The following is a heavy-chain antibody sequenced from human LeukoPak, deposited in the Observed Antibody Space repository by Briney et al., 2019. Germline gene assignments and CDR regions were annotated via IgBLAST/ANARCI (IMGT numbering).Heavy chain of an antibody. CDR3: ATRLTPRWNPRNWFDP. Sequence: GASVKVSGKVSGYTLTELSMHWVRQAPGKGLEWMGGFDPEDGETIYAQKFQGRVTMTEDTSTDTAYMELSSLRSEDTAVYYCATRLTPRWNPRNWFDPWGQGTLVTVSS. D-gene: IGHD1-1*01. CDR2: FDPEDGET. V-gene: IGHV1-24*01. CDR1: GYTLTELS. J-gene: IGHJ5*02.